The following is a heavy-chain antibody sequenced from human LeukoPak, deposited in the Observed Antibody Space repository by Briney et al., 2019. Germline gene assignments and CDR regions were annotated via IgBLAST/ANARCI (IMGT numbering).Heavy chain of an antibody. Sequence: GGSLRLSCAASGFTFRSYGMHWVRQAPGKGLEWVAVISYDGSKKYYGDSVKGRFTISRDNSKNTVYLQMNSLRAEDTAVYYCAKDDYSRGWYTVGDYWGQGTLVTVSS. D-gene: IGHD6-19*01. CDR1: GFTFRSYG. CDR2: ISYDGSKK. V-gene: IGHV3-30*18. J-gene: IGHJ4*02. CDR3: AKDDYSRGWYTVGDY.